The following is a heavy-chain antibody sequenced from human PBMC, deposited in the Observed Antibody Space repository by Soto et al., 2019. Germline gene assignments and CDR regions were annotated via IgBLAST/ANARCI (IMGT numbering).Heavy chain of an antibody. Sequence: SVKVSCKASGGTFSSYAISWVRQAPGQGPEWMGGIIPIFGTANYAQKFQGRVTITADESTSTAYMELSSLRSEDTAMYYCARWPIYDILTGYYDYWGQGTLVTVSS. CDR1: GGTFSSYA. D-gene: IGHD3-9*01. CDR2: IIPIFGTA. J-gene: IGHJ4*02. CDR3: ARWPIYDILTGYYDY. V-gene: IGHV1-69*13.